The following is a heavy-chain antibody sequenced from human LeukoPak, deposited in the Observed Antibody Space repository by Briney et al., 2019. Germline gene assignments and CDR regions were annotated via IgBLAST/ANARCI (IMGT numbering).Heavy chain of an antibody. CDR2: IRYDGSNK. Sequence: GGSLRLSCAASGFTFSSYGMHWVRQAPGKGLEWVAFIRYDGSNKYYADSVKGRFTISRDNSKNTLYLQMNSLRAEDTAVYYCARGYARFNYYYMDVWDKGTTVTVSS. D-gene: IGHD1-1*01. V-gene: IGHV3-30*02. J-gene: IGHJ6*03. CDR3: ARGYARFNYYYMDV. CDR1: GFTFSSYG.